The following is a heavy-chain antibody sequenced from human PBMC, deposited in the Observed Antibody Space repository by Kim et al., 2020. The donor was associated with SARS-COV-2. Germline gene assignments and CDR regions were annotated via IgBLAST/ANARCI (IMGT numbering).Heavy chain of an antibody. Sequence: GGSLRLSCSASGLTFSTFGMHWVRQAPGKGLEWVAVISYDGTKNYYADSVKGRVTISRDNSKNTLYLQMNSLRAEDTAVYYCQLSGVSHSYYFYAMDVWGRETAGTVS. V-gene: IGHV3-30*03. J-gene: IGHJ6*02. CDR1: GLTFSTFG. CDR3: QLSGVSHSYYFYAMDV. D-gene: IGHD1-26*01. CDR2: ISYDGTKN.